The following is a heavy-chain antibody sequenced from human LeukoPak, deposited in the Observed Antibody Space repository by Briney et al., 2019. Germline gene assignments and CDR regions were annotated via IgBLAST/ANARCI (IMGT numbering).Heavy chain of an antibody. V-gene: IGHV4-59*01. CDR3: ARDQWLSLGDAFDI. D-gene: IGHD3-22*01. CDR2: IYYSGST. J-gene: IGHJ3*02. Sequence: SETLSLTCTVSGGSISSYYWSWIRQPPGKGLEWIGYIYYSGSTNYDPSLKSRVTISVDTSKNQFSLKLSSVTAADTAVYYCARDQWLSLGDAFDIWGQGTMVTVSS. CDR1: GGSISSYY.